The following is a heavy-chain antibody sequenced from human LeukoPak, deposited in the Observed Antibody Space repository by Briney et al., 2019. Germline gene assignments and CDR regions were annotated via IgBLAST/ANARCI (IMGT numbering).Heavy chain of an antibody. Sequence: GGSLRLSCAASGFTFSDYYMSLILQAPGKGLEWVSCISSSSYMYYADSVRGRFTISRDNAKRSRYLQMNILRAEDTAVYYCARAVGGVSGYDLYYFDYWGQGALVTASS. CDR1: GFTFSDYY. CDR2: ISSSSYM. J-gene: IGHJ4*02. CDR3: ARAVGGVSGYDLYYFDY. D-gene: IGHD5-12*01. V-gene: IGHV3-69-1*01.